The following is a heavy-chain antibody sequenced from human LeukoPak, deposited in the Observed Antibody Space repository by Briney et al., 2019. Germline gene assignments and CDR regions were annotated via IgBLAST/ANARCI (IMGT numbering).Heavy chain of an antibody. Sequence: SETLSLTRAVYGGSFSGYYWSWIRQPPGKGLEWIGEINHSGSTNYNPSLKSRVTISVDTSKNQFSLKLSSVTAADTAVYYCARGRYFQHWGQGTLVTVSS. CDR2: INHSGST. CDR3: ARGRYFQH. J-gene: IGHJ1*01. CDR1: GGSFSGYY. V-gene: IGHV4-34*01.